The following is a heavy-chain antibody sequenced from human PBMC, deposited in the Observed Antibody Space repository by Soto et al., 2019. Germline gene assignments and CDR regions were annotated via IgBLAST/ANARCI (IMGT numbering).Heavy chain of an antibody. J-gene: IGHJ4*02. D-gene: IGHD7-27*01. CDR2: ISYDGTNK. Sequence: QVQLVESGGGVVQPGRSLRLSCAASGFSFSISPMHWVRQATGKGPEWVALISYDGTNKFYADSVKGRFTISRDNSKTTIDLQVDSLRQEDAAVYYCARDPKTSGGQHWAFNYFDSWGQGTLVTVSS. CDR3: ARDPKTSGGQHWAFNYFDS. V-gene: IGHV3-30-3*01. CDR1: GFSFSISP.